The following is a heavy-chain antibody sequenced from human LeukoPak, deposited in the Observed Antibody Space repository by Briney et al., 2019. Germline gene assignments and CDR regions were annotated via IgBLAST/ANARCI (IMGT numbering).Heavy chain of an antibody. D-gene: IGHD4-11*01. J-gene: IGHJ6*03. CDR1: GFTFGSYG. CDR2: IRSDGSNK. CDR3: AKDRTTFGYYYYYYMDV. V-gene: IGHV3-30*02. Sequence: PGGSLRLSCAASGFTFGSYGMHWVRQAPGKGLEWVTFIRSDGSNKYYADSVKGRFTISRDNSKNTLYLQMNSLRAEDTAVYYCAKDRTTFGYYYYYYMDVWGKGTTVTISS.